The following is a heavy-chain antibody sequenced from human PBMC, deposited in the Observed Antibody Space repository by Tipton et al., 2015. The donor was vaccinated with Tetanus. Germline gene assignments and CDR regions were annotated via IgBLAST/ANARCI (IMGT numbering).Heavy chain of an antibody. V-gene: IGHV4-59*12. D-gene: IGHD2-21*01. J-gene: IGHJ4*02. CDR1: GGSISSYY. CDR2: VFYSGST. CDR3: ARDSHVGAPVVNCFDR. Sequence: TLSLTCTLSGGSISSYYWSWVRQPPGKGLEWLGYVFYSGSTDLNPSLKSRVTLSVDVSKNQFSLRVSSVTAADTALYFCARDSHVGAPVVNCFDRWGLGTLVTVSS.